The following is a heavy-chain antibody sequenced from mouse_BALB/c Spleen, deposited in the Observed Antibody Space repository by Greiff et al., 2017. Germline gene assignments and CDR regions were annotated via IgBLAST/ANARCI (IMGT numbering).Heavy chain of an antibody. CDR2: ILPGSGST. CDR1: GYTFSSYW. D-gene: IGHD1-1*01. CDR3: ARDYYGSSLYYYAMDY. V-gene: IGHV1-9*01. Sequence: QLQQSGAELMKPGASVKISRKATGYTFSSYWIEWVKQRPGHGLEWIGEILPGSGSTNYNEKFKGKATFTADTSSNTAYMQLSSLTSEDSAVYYCARDYYGSSLYYYAMDYWGQGTSVTVSS. J-gene: IGHJ4*01.